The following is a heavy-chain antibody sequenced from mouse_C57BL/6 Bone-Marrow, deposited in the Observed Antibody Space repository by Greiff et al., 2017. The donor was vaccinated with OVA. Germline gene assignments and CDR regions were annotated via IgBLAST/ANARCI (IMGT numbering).Heavy chain of an antibody. J-gene: IGHJ3*01. CDR2: IDPSDSYT. V-gene: IGHV1-50*01. CDR3: ASAVFAY. Sequence: QVQLQQPGAELVKPGASVKLSCKASGYTFTSYWMQWVKQRPGQGLEWIGEIDPSDSYTNYNQKFKGKPTLTVDTSSSTAYMQLSSLTSEDSAVYYCASAVFAYWGQGTLVTVSA. CDR1: GYTFTSYW.